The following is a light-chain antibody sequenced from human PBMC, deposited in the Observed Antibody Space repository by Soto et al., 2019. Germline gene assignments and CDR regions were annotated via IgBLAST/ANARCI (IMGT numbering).Light chain of an antibody. CDR3: LLYGGGAWV. V-gene: IGLV7-43*01. Sequence: QAVVTQEPSLTVSPGGPVTLTCASSTGAVSSGYYPNWFQQKPGQAPRALIYSTNNIHSWTPARFAGSLLGGKATLTLSGVRPEDEAEYYCLLYGGGAWVFGGGTKLTVL. CDR2: STN. J-gene: IGLJ3*02. CDR1: TGAVSSGYY.